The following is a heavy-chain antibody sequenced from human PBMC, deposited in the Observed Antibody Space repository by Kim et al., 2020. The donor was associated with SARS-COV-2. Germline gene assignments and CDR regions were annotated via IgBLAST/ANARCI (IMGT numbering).Heavy chain of an antibody. Sequence: QKLQGRVTMTTDTSTSTAYMELRSLRSDDTAVYYCARVEWFGELLSSHDYWGQGTLVTVSS. D-gene: IGHD3-10*01. CDR3: ARVEWFGELLSSHDY. J-gene: IGHJ4*02. V-gene: IGHV1-18*01.